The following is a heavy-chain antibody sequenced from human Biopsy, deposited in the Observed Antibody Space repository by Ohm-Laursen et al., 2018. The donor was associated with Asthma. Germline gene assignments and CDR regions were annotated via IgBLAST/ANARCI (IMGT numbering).Heavy chain of an antibody. Sequence: ASVKVSCKTSGYTFIGYHIHWVRQAPGQGLEWMGRINPNSGGTNYAQKFQGRVTMTSDTSISTAYMELSRLRSDDTALYYCARGQKSPGDRWFDPRGQGTTVTVSS. CDR1: GYTFIGYH. CDR3: ARGQKSPGDRWFDP. CDR2: INPNSGGT. D-gene: IGHD3-10*01. V-gene: IGHV1-2*06. J-gene: IGHJ6*02.